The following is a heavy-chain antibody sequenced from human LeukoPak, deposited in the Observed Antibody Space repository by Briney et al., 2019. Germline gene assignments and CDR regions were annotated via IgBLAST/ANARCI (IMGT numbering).Heavy chain of an antibody. CDR2: INPNSGGT. CDR1: GYTFTAYY. V-gene: IGHV1-2*06. J-gene: IGHJ4*02. CDR3: ARVLYYYGPGDN. D-gene: IGHD3-10*01. Sequence: GASVKVSCKASGYTFTAYYIHWVRQAPGQGLEWMGRINPNSGGTIYAQKFQGRVTMTRDTSISTAYMELSRLTSDDTAVYYCARVLYYYGPGDNWGQGALVTVSS.